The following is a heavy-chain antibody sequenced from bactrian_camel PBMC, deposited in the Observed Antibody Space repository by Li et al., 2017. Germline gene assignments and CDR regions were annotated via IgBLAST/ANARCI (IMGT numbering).Heavy chain of an antibody. CDR3: AARTTSWCSLHPNHFPY. Sequence: VQLVESGGGSVQAGGSLRLSCAASGDTISAYIMAWFRQAPGKEREGVAAIVSGGSIGYRDSVKGRFTISKDNAKNTVYLLMNSLKSEDTAMYYCAARTTSWCSLHPNHFPYWGQGTQVTVS. J-gene: IGHJ4*01. CDR1: GDTISAYI. D-gene: IGHD2*01. V-gene: IGHV3S53*01. CDR2: IVSGGSI.